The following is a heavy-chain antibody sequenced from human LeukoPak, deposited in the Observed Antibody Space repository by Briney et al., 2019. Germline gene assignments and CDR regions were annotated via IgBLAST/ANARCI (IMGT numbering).Heavy chain of an antibody. CDR3: ARGGYCSGGSCYFPFDY. CDR1: GFTFSSYW. CDR2: INSDGSST. V-gene: IGHV3-74*01. Sequence: GGSLRLSCAASGFTFSSYWMHWVRQAPGKGLVWVSRINSDGSSTSYADPVKGRFTISRDNAKNTLYLQMNSLRAEDTAVYYCARGGYCSGGSCYFPFDYWGQETLVTVSS. D-gene: IGHD2-15*01. J-gene: IGHJ4*02.